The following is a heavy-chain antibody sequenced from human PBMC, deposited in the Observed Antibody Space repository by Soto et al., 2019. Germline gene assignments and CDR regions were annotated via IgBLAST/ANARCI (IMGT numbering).Heavy chain of an antibody. V-gene: IGHV3-30*18. CDR2: ISYDGSNK. Sequence: QVQLVESGGGVVQPGRSLRLSCAASGFTFSSYGMHWVRQAPGKGLEWVAVISYDGSNKYYADSVKGRFTISRDISKNTLYLQMNSLRAEDTAVYYCAKDGKWELLQYYFDYWGQGTLVTVSS. J-gene: IGHJ4*02. D-gene: IGHD1-26*01. CDR1: GFTFSSYG. CDR3: AKDGKWELLQYYFDY.